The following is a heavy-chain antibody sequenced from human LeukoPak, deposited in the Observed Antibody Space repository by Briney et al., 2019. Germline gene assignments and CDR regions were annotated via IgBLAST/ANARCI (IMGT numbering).Heavy chain of an antibody. CDR3: ARDGYLGYDFWSGYFDFDY. D-gene: IGHD3-3*01. V-gene: IGHV3-7*01. CDR2: IKQDGSEK. J-gene: IGHJ4*02. CDR1: GFTFSSYA. Sequence: PGGSLRLSCAASGFTFSSYAMSWVRQAPGKGLEWVANIKQDGSEKYYVDSVKGRFTISRDNAKNSLYLQMNSLRAEDTAVYYCARDGYLGYDFWSGYFDFDYWGQGTLVTVSS.